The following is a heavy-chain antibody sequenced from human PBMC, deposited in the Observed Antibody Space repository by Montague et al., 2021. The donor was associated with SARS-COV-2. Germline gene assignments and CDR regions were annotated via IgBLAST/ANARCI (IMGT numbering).Heavy chain of an antibody. J-gene: IGHJ2*01. D-gene: IGHD1-1*01. V-gene: IGHV4-39*01. CDR1: SGSISNDFYY. Sequence: SETLSLTCTVSSGSISNDFYYWGWIRQPPGKGPEWIGGYRYGGTSYYNPTLKSRVTISIDTSKNQLSLKTTAVTAADTAVYFCARQDIQLRFDLWGRGTLVTVSS. CDR3: ARQDIQLRFDL. CDR2: YRYGGTS.